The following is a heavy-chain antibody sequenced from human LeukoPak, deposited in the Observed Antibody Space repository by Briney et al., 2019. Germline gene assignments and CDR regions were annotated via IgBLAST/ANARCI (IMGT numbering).Heavy chain of an antibody. CDR1: GFTFSNAW. CDR3: TTAAGGN. CDR2: IKSKTAGGTA. Sequence: GGSLRLSCAASGFTFSNAWMSWVRQAPGRGLECIGRIKSKTAGGTADYTAPVKGRFTISGDDSKNTMYLQMTSLKTEDTAVYYCTTAAGGNWGQGTLVTVS. V-gene: IGHV3-15*01. J-gene: IGHJ4*02. D-gene: IGHD6-25*01.